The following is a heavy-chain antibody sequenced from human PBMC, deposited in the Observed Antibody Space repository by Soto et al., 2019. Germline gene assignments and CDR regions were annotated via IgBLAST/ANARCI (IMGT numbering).Heavy chain of an antibody. Sequence: SQTLSLTCAISGDSVSSNSAAWNWIRQSPSRGLEWLGRTYYRSKWYNDYAVSVKSRITINPDTSKNQFSLQMNSVTPENTAEDYSAREWGISGSYYPGMHVWGQGTTVTLS. J-gene: IGHJ6*02. CDR1: GDSVSSNSAA. CDR3: AREWGISGSYYPGMHV. V-gene: IGHV6-1*01. D-gene: IGHD1-1*01. CDR2: TYYRSKWYN.